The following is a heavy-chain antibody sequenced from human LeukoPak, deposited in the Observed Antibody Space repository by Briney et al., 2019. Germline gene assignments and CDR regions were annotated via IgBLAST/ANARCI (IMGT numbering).Heavy chain of an antibody. D-gene: IGHD2-2*01. J-gene: IGHJ3*02. V-gene: IGHV1-8*01. CDR3: AGTRTLGYCSSTSCTDAFDI. CDR1: GYTFTSYD. Sequence: ASVKVSCKASGYTFTSYDINWVRQAPGQGLEWMGWMNPNSGNTGYAQKFQGRVTMTRNTSISTAYMELSSLRSEDTAVYYCAGTRTLGYCSSTSCTDAFDIWGQGTMVTVSS. CDR2: MNPNSGNT.